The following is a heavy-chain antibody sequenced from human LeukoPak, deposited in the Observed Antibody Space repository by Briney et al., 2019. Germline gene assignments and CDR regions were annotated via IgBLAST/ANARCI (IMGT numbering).Heavy chain of an antibody. CDR3: ARDGRGYYDSSGSTHALVYGMDV. Sequence: SETLSLTCTVSGGSISIYYWSWIRQPPGKGLEWIGYVYNSENTNYNPSLKSRATISADTSKNQFSLKLRSVTAADTAVYYCARDGRGYYDSSGSTHALVYGMDVWGQGTTVTVSS. V-gene: IGHV4-59*12. D-gene: IGHD3-22*01. CDR2: VYNSENT. CDR1: GGSISIYY. J-gene: IGHJ6*02.